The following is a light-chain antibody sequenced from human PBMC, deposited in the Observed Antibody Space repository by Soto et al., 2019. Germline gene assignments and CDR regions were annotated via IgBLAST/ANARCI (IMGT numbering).Light chain of an antibody. J-gene: IGLJ3*02. Sequence: QSVLTQPASVSGSPGQSITFSCTGTSSDIGNYKYVSWYQQHPGRAPKLLIYEVSTRPSGVSNRFSGSKSGNTASLTISGLQAEDEGDYYCSSYTSHSTWVFGGGTKLTVL. CDR3: SSYTSHSTWV. CDR2: EVS. V-gene: IGLV2-14*01. CDR1: SSDIGNYKY.